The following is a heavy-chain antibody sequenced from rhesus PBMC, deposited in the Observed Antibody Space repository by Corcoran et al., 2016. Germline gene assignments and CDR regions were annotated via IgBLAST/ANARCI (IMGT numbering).Heavy chain of an antibody. CDR1: GFSLSTSGMG. J-gene: IGHJ4*01. CDR2: IYWDEDK. D-gene: IGHD6-19*01. Sequence: QVTLKESGPALVKPTQTLTLTCTFSGFSLSTSGMGVGWIRQPPGKTLEWLAHIYWDEDKRYNTSLQSRLTISQDTAKNQVVLTMTNMDPVDTATYYCARRQSLAADPVGFDYWGQGVLVTVSS. V-gene: IGHV2-1*01. CDR3: ARRQSLAADPVGFDY.